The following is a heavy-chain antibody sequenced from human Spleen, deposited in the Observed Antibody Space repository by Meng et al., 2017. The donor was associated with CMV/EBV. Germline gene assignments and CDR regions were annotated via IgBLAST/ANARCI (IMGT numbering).Heavy chain of an antibody. V-gene: IGHV4-61*02. CDR2: IYTSGST. J-gene: IGHJ5*02. CDR3: ARVDYYGSGSFNWFDP. CDR1: GGSISIVSYY. D-gene: IGHD3-10*01. Sequence: VLLQGSGQVLLKHSQPLSLTCTVAGGSISIVSYYWSWIRQPAGKGLEWIGRIYTSGSTNYNPSLKSRVTISVDTSKNQFSLKLSSVTAADTAVYYCARVDYYGSGSFNWFDPWGQGTLVTVSS.